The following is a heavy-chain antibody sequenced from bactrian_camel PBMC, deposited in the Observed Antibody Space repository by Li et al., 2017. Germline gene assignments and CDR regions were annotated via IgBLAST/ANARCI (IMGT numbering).Heavy chain of an antibody. CDR1: SYTFRPYC. CDR2: VDADGTT. V-gene: IGHV3S9*01. D-gene: IGHD2*01. J-gene: IGHJ4*01. Sequence: HVQLVESGGGAVQAGGSLRLSCEASSYTFRPYCMAWFRQIPGKEREGVASVDADGTTVYGDSVKERFTISQDAAKNTLYLQMDRLRPGDSAMCYCATRTYWSVYNWFDPSKYPDWGQGTQVTVS. CDR3: ATRTYWSVYNWFDPSKYPD.